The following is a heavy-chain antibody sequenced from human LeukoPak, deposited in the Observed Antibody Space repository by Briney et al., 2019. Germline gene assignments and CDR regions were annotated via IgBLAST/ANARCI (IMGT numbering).Heavy chain of an antibody. J-gene: IGHJ3*02. CDR2: ISGGGTST. V-gene: IGHV3-23*01. D-gene: IGHD3-16*01. CDR3: AKDRDDYVWGSYLGAFDI. Sequence: GGSLRLSCAASGFTFSNYGMHWVRQAPGKGLEWVSVISGGGTSTYYADSVKGRFTISRDNSKNTLYLQMNTLRAEDTAVYYCAKDRDDYVWGSYLGAFDIWGQGTMVTVSS. CDR1: GFTFSNYG.